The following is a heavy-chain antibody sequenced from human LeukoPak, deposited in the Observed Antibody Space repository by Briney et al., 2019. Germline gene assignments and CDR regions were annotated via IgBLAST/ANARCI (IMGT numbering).Heavy chain of an antibody. CDR3: VRGVGDSSGYYYSGFDY. CDR2: IYYSGST. J-gene: IGHJ4*02. D-gene: IGHD3-22*01. CDR1: GGSISNYY. V-gene: IGHV4-59*01. Sequence: PSETLSPTCTVSGGSISNYYWSWIRQPPEKGLEWIGYIYYSGSTKYNPSLKSRVTISVDTSKNQFSLKLSSVTAADTAVYYCVRGVGDSSGYYYSGFDYWGQGTLVTVSS.